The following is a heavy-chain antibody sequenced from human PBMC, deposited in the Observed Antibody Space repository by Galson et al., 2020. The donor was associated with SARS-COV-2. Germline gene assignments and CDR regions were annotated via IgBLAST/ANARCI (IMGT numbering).Heavy chain of an antibody. CDR3: ARHILTGDDSFYDFEF. V-gene: IGHV4-39*01. CDR2: IYYTESN. Sequence: SQTLSPSCTVSGGAICSSHYYCGWVRHPPGDGLEWSGSIYYTESNHYNPSLTSRVTMSVDTSRNQFSLKLSSVTAADTAVYYCARHILTGDDSFYDFEFWGQGTLVTVS. J-gene: IGHJ4*02. CDR1: GGAICSSHYY. D-gene: IGHD3-9*01.